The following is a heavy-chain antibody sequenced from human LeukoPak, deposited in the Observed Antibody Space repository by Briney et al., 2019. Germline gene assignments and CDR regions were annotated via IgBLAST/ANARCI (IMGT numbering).Heavy chain of an antibody. Sequence: AGRSLRLSCAASGITFSSHAMPWVRQAPGKGLEWVAVISYDGSIKFYADSVKGRFTISRDNSKNTLYLQMNSLRAEDTAVYYCARDSTDGVIPRELHPPFDYWGKGTLVTVSS. CDR3: ARDSTDGVIPRELHPPFDY. CDR1: GITFSSHA. CDR2: ISYDGSIK. J-gene: IGHJ4*02. D-gene: IGHD1-26*01. V-gene: IGHV3-30-3*01.